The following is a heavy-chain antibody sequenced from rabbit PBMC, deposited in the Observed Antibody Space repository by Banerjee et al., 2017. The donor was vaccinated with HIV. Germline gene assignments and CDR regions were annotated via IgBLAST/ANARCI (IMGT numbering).Heavy chain of an antibody. J-gene: IGHJ4*01. D-gene: IGHD7-1*01. CDR1: GFSFSSYYY. CDR3: ARDYAGYIGYGYYFNL. CDR2: IGTNSGIT. Sequence: QEQLEESGGDLVKPEGSLTLTCTASGFSFSSYYYMCWVRQAPGKGLEWIACIGTNSGITWYASWVNGRFTISRSTSLSTVDLKMTSLTAADTATYFCARDYAGYIGYGYYFNLWGQGTLVTAS. V-gene: IGHV1S43*01.